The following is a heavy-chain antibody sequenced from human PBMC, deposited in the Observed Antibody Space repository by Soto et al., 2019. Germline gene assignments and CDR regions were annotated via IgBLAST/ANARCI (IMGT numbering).Heavy chain of an antibody. J-gene: IGHJ4*02. CDR1: GGSISSSSYY. Sequence: PSETLSLTCTVSGGSISSSSYYWTWIRQPPGTGLEWIGEINHSGSTNYSPSLKSRVTISVDTSKNQFSLKLTSVTAADTAVYYCARDKITGLFDYWGQGTLVTVSS. V-gene: IGHV4-39*07. CDR2: INHSGST. D-gene: IGHD2-8*02. CDR3: ARDKITGLFDY.